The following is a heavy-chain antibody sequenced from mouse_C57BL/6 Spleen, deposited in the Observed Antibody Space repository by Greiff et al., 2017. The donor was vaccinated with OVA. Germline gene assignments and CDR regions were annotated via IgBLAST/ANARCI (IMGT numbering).Heavy chain of an antibody. CDR2: IYPGDGDT. CDR3: ARGDYYDYKYYFDY. D-gene: IGHD2-4*01. Sequence: QVQLQQSGPELVKPGASVKISCKASGYAFSSSWMNWVKQRPGQGLEWIGRIYPGDGDTNYNGKFKGKATLTADKSSSTAYMQLSSLTSEDSAVYFCARGDYYDYKYYFDYWGQGTTLTVSS. V-gene: IGHV1-82*01. J-gene: IGHJ2*01. CDR1: GYAFSSSW.